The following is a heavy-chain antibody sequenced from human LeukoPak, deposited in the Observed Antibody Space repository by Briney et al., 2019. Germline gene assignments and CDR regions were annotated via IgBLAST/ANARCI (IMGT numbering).Heavy chain of an antibody. Sequence: SETLSLTCTVSAGSISSGAYFRSWIRQHPGKGLEWIGFIYYSGTTYYNPSLKSRLTLSKDTSKNHFSLTLSSVTAADTAVYYCARAHGSGGDYFDYWGQRTLVTVSS. CDR2: IYYSGTT. J-gene: IGHJ4*02. V-gene: IGHV4-31*03. CDR3: ARAHGSGGDYFDY. D-gene: IGHD5-12*01. CDR1: AGSISSGAYF.